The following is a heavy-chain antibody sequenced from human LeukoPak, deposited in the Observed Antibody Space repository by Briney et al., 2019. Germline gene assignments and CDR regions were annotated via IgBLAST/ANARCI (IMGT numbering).Heavy chain of an antibody. CDR2: IIPIFGTA. V-gene: IGHV1-69*05. CDR3: ASSGKVQLERRIIPYYFDY. CDR1: GGTFSSYA. J-gene: IGHJ4*02. Sequence: ASVKVSYKASGGTFSSYAISWVRQAPGQGLEWMGGIIPIFGTANYAQKFQGRVTITTDESTSTAYMELSSLRSEDMAVYYCASSGKVQLERRIIPYYFDYWGQGTLVTVSS. D-gene: IGHD1-1*01.